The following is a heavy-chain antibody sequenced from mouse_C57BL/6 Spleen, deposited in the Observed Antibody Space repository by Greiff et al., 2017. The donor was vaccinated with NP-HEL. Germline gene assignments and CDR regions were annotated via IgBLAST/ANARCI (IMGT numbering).Heavy chain of an antibody. Sequence: VQLQQSGAELAKPGASVKLSCKASGYTFTSYWMHWVNQRPGQGLEWIGYINPSSGYTKYNQKFKDKATLTADKSSSTAYMQLSSLTYEDSAVYYCARRAPTTVVPYYAMDYWGQGTSVTVSS. CDR1: GYTFTSYW. J-gene: IGHJ4*01. D-gene: IGHD1-1*01. CDR3: ARRAPTTVVPYYAMDY. CDR2: INPSSGYT. V-gene: IGHV1-7*01.